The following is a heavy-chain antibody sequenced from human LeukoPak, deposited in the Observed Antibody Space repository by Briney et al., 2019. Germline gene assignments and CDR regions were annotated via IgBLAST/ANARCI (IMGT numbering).Heavy chain of an antibody. J-gene: IGHJ4*02. CDR1: GYXFTGYY. V-gene: IGHV1-2*02. CDR2: INPSSDAT. CDR3: ARDYYDSSDYFPGY. D-gene: IGHD3-22*01. Sequence: GASVKVSCKASGYXFTGYYMHWVRQAPGQGLEWMGWINPSSDATKYAQKFQGRVAMTRDTSISTAYMELSRLRSDDTAVYYCARDYYDSSDYFPGYWGQGTLVTVSS.